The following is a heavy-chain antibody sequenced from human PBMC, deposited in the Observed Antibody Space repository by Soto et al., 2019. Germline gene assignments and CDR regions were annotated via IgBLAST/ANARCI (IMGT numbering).Heavy chain of an antibody. Sequence: EVQLLESGGGLVQPGGSLRLSCAASGFTFSSYAMSWVRQAPGRWLEWVSAISGSGGNTYYADSVKGRFTISRDNXKXXGYLQMSSLRVEDTAVYYCAKYRTTLVRGVVDYDYWGQGTLVTVSS. CDR3: AKYRTTLVRGVVDYDY. CDR1: GFTFSSYA. V-gene: IGHV3-23*01. J-gene: IGHJ4*02. D-gene: IGHD3-10*01. CDR2: ISGSGGNT.